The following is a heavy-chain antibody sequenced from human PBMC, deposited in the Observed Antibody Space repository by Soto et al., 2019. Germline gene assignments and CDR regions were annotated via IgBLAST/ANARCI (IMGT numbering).Heavy chain of an antibody. CDR1: GGTFSTSL. J-gene: IGHJ4*02. CDR3: ARGYTDYDHHSYYFDS. V-gene: IGHV1-69*01. CDR2: IIPIFGTP. D-gene: IGHD3-22*01. Sequence: QVQLVQSGAEVKKPGSSVKVSCKASGGTFSTSLISWVRQAPGQGLEWMGGIIPIFGTPNYAQKFQGRVTITADESTSTVYMELNSLRSEDTAMYYCARGYTDYDHHSYYFDSWGQGTQVTVSS.